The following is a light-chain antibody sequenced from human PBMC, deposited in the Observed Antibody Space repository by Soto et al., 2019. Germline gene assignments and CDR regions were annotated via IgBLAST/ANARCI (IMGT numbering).Light chain of an antibody. Sequence: QSVLTQPPSVSGTPGQRVTISCSGGISNIATNYVHWFQQLPGTAPKVLSNRDNQRPSGVPDRFSGSKSGTSASLAISGRRSGDEAEYYCSEWDDTVRSYVFGTGTKLTVL. CDR2: RDN. J-gene: IGLJ1*01. CDR3: SEWDDTVRSYV. CDR1: ISNIATNY. V-gene: IGLV1-47*01.